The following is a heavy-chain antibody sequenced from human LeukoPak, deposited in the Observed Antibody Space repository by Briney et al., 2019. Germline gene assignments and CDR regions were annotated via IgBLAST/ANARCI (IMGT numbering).Heavy chain of an antibody. CDR2: MNPNSGNT. V-gene: IGHV1-8*01. CDR3: ARRGIGVAGNDY. CDR1: VYTFTSYD. J-gene: IGHJ4*02. D-gene: IGHD6-19*01. Sequence: GASVKVSCTASVYTFTSYDINWVRQATGQGLEWMGWMNPNSGNTGYAQKFQGRVTMTRNTSISTAYMELSSLRSEDTAVYYCARRGIGVAGNDYWGQGTLVTVSS.